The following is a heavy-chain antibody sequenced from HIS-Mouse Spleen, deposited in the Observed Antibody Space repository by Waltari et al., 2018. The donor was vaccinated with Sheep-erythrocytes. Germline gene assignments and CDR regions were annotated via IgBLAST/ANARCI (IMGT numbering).Heavy chain of an antibody. V-gene: IGHV3-66*01. Sequence: EVQLVESGGGLVQPGGSLRLSCAASGFTVSSNYMSWVRPAPGKGLEWVSVVDIVGNTDYADSVEVRFTISRDYYKNTLYLQMNSLRAEDTAVYYCAREIAAAGTGWFDPWGQGTLVTVSS. CDR3: AREIAAAGTGWFDP. D-gene: IGHD6-13*01. CDR1: GFTVSSNY. J-gene: IGHJ5*02. CDR2: VDIVGNT.